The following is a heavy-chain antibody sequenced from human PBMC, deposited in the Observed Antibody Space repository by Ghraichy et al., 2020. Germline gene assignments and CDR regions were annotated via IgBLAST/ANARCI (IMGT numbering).Heavy chain of an antibody. CDR1: GDSLNNYY. CDR2: IYHNGRT. Sequence: SETLSLTCTVSGDSLNNYYWSWIRQAPGKGLEWIGSIYHNGRTKYNPSLKSRDTMSVDTSKNQFSLSLTSVTAADTVVFYCAGDQEWRASSSGFDPWGQGTLVSVSP. V-gene: IGHV4-59*01. D-gene: IGHD2-2*01. CDR3: AGDQEWRASSSGFDP. J-gene: IGHJ5*02.